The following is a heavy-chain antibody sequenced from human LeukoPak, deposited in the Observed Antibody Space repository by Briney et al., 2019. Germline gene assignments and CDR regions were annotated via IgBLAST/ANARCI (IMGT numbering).Heavy chain of an antibody. CDR1: GFTFSSYS. V-gene: IGHV3-48*01. CDR2: ISSSRRTI. D-gene: IGHD3-16*02. Sequence: GGSLRLSCAASGFTFSSYSMNWVRQAPGKGLEWVSFISSSRRTIYDADSVKGRFTISRDNANNSVYLQMNSLRVEDTAVYYCARGGPMGVVGHGAFDIWGQGTVVTVFS. CDR3: ARGGPMGVVGHGAFDI. J-gene: IGHJ3*02.